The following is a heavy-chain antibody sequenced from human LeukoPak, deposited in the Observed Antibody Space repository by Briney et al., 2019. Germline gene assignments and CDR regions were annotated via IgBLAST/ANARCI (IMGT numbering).Heavy chain of an antibody. V-gene: IGHV4-38-2*02. CDR1: GYSISNGYY. CDR2: IYHSGST. D-gene: IGHD3-3*01. CDR3: ARLWRGSVDY. J-gene: IGHJ4*02. Sequence: SETLSLTCTVSGYSISNGYYWGWVRQPPGKGLEWIGSIYHSGSTYYNPSLKSRVTISVDTSKNQFSLKLSSVTAADTTVYYCARLWRGSVDYWGQGTLVTVSS.